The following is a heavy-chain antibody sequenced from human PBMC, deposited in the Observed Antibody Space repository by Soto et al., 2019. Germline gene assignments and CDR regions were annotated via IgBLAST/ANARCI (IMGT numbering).Heavy chain of an antibody. CDR3: AKVEAYCGGDCYFFDY. J-gene: IGHJ4*02. V-gene: IGHV3-23*01. CDR2: ISGSSSST. CDR1: GFTFSSYS. D-gene: IGHD2-21*02. Sequence: GGSLRLSCAASGFTFSSYSMNWVRQAPGKGLEWVSAISGSSSSTYYADSVKGRFTISRDNSKNTLYLQMNSLRAEDTAVYYCAKVEAYCGGDCYFFDYWGQGTLVTVSS.